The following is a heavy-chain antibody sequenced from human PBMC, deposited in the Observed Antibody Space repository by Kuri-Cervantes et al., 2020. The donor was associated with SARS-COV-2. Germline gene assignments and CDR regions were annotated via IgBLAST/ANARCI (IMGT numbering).Heavy chain of an antibody. J-gene: IGHJ5*02. CDR1: GFTFSSYW. CDR2: ISGSGGST. Sequence: GGSLRLSCAASGFTFSSYWMSWVRRAPGKGLEWVSAISGSGGSTYYADSVKGRFTISRDNSKNTLYLQMNSLRAEDTAVYYCAKDLGRPNWFDPWGQGTLVTVS. V-gene: IGHV3-23*01. CDR3: AKDLGRPNWFDP.